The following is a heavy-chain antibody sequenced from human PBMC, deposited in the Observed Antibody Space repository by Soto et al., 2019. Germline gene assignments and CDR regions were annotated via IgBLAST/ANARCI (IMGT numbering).Heavy chain of an antibody. CDR3: ARGHYDSSGYYYWYFDL. J-gene: IGHJ2*01. D-gene: IGHD3-22*01. V-gene: IGHV4-31*03. CDR1: GGSISSGGYY. CDR2: IYYSGST. Sequence: QVQLQESGPGLVKPSQTLSLTCTVSGGSISSGGYYWSWIRQHPGKGLEWIGYIYYSGSTYYNPSLKSRVTISVDTSKNPFSLKLSSVTAADTAVYYCARGHYDSSGYYYWYFDLWGRGTLVTVSS.